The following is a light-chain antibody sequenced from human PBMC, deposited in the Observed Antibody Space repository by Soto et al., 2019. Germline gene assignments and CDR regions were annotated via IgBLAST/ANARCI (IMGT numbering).Light chain of an antibody. CDR1: QTILYTSNNRNY. CDR2: WAS. Sequence: DIVMTQSPDSLAVSLGERATINCKSSQTILYTSNNRNYLAWYQQKSGQPPKLLFSWASTRESGVPERFNASGSGTDFTLTISSLQADDVAIYYCQQYYYTRDTFGQGTRLESK. J-gene: IGKJ2*01. V-gene: IGKV4-1*01. CDR3: QQYYYTRDT.